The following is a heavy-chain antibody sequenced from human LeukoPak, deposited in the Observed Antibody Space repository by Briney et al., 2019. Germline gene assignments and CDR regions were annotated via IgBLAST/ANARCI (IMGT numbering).Heavy chain of an antibody. D-gene: IGHD4-11*01. CDR2: FDPEDGET. CDR1: GYTLTELS. Sequence: ASVKVSCKVSGYTLTELSMHWVRQAPGKGLEWMGGFDPEDGETIYAQKFQGRVTMTEDTSTDTAYMELSSLRSEDTVVYYCATVFGMRLHGRGNYFDYWGQGTLVTVSS. J-gene: IGHJ4*02. CDR3: ATVFGMRLHGRGNYFDY. V-gene: IGHV1-24*01.